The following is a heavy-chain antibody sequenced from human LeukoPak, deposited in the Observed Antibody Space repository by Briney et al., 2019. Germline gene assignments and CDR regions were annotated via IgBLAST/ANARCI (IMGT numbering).Heavy chain of an antibody. CDR2: IYYSGST. CDR3: ARSNAPNWFDP. Sequence: SETLSLTCTVSGGSISSYYWSWIRQPPGKGLEWIGYIYYSGSTNYNPSLKSRVTISVDTSKNQFSLKLSSVTAADTVVYYCARSNAPNWFDPWGQGTLVTVSS. V-gene: IGHV4-59*01. CDR1: GGSISSYY. D-gene: IGHD4-11*01. J-gene: IGHJ5*02.